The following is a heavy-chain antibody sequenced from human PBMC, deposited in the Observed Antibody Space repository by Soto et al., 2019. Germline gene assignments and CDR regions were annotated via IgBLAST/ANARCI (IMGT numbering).Heavy chain of an antibody. CDR2: IHNRGSP. Sequence: QVQLQESGPGLVRPSQTLSLTCSVSGASIYNGGYFWSWVRQSPGKGLEWIGHIHNRGSPYNNQSLKSRVTISADTSMNQFSLALTSVTAADTAMYYCARGPTTEKVAAWGQGILVTVSS. CDR1: GASIYNGGYF. V-gene: IGHV4-30-4*01. CDR3: ARGPTTEKVAA. J-gene: IGHJ5*02.